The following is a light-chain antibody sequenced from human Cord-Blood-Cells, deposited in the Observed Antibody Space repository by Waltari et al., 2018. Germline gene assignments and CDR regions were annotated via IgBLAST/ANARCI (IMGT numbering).Light chain of an antibody. J-gene: IGKJ5*01. CDR2: DAS. CDR3: QQRSNWPIT. CDR1: QIVSSY. Sequence: ELVLTQSPATLSLSPGERATLSCRASQIVSSYFAWYQQKPGQAPRLLIYDASNSATGIPARFSGSGSGTDFTLTISSLEPEDFAVYYCQQRSNWPITFAQGTRLEIK. V-gene: IGKV3-11*01.